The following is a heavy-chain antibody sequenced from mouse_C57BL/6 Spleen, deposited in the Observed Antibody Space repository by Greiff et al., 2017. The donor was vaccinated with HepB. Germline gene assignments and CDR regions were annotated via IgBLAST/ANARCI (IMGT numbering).Heavy chain of an antibody. Sequence: VQLKQSGAELVRPGASVKLSCTASGFNIKDDYMHWVKQRPEQGLEWIGWIDPENGDTEYASKFQGKATITADTSSNTAYLQLSSLTSEDTAVYYCTTGATVVAEGYFDYWGQGTTLTVSS. CDR3: TTGATVVAEGYFDY. V-gene: IGHV14-4*01. CDR1: GFNIKDDY. J-gene: IGHJ2*01. D-gene: IGHD1-1*01. CDR2: IDPENGDT.